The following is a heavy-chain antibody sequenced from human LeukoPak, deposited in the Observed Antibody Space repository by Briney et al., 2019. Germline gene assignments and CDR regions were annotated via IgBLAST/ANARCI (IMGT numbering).Heavy chain of an antibody. CDR3: ARGLVHYDILTGYVKYHYMDV. CDR2: INHGGST. J-gene: IGHJ6*03. Sequence: ASETLSLTCAVHGGSFSGYYGNWIRQSPGKGVGWIGEINHGGSTKYNPSLESPVTMSVDTSNNQFSMKLSSVTAADTAVYDCARGLVHYDILTGYVKYHYMDVWDKGTTVTVSS. D-gene: IGHD3-9*01. CDR1: GGSFSGYY. V-gene: IGHV4-34*01.